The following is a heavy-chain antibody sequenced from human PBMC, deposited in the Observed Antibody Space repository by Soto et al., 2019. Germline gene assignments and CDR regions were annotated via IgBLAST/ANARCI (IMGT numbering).Heavy chain of an antibody. Sequence: QVQLQESGPGLVKPSQTLSLTCTVSGGSISSGDYYWSWIRQPPGKGLEWIGYIYYSGSTYYNQAPTTLVTISVDPSMNQFSLKLSSVTPAATAVYYCPRVGAFGATTIASWGQGTLFTLSS. J-gene: IGHJ4*02. CDR1: GGSISSGDYY. V-gene: IGHV4-30-4*01. D-gene: IGHD3-10*01. CDR3: PRVGAFGATTIAS. CDR2: IYYSGST.